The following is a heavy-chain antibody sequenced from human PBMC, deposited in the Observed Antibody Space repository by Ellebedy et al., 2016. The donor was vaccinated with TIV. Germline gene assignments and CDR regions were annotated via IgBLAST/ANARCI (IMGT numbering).Heavy chain of an antibody. V-gene: IGHV3-23*01. D-gene: IGHD6-6*01. J-gene: IGHJ1*01. CDR1: GFTFSNYA. CDR3: MFKGLSARLY. CDR2: ITSSGDST. Sequence: PGGSLRLSCAASGFTFSNYAMNWVPQAPGKGLEWVSGITSSGDSTNYADSGKGRFTISRDNSKNTLCLQVNSLRAEDTAVYYCMFKGLSARLYWGQGTLVTVSS.